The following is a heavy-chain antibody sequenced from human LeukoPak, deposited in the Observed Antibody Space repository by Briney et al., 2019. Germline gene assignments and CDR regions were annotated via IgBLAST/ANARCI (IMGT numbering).Heavy chain of an antibody. CDR3: ARGSSSRKFDP. Sequence: PSETLSLTCAVYGGSFSGYYWSWIRQPPGKGLEWIGEINHSGSTNYNPSLKSQVTISVDTSKNQFSLKLSSVTAADTAVYYCARGSSSRKFDPWGQGTLVTVSS. D-gene: IGHD6-13*01. V-gene: IGHV4-34*01. J-gene: IGHJ5*02. CDR1: GGSFSGYY. CDR2: INHSGST.